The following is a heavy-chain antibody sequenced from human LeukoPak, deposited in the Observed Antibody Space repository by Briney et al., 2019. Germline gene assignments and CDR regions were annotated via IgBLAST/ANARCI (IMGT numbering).Heavy chain of an antibody. CDR3: AKLNVGSSSWYDFFDY. J-gene: IGHJ4*02. CDR2: ISGSSGSI. Sequence: PGGSLRLSCAASGFTFSSYAMSWVRQAPGKGLEWVSVISGSSGSIYYADSVKGRFTISRDKSKNTMYLQMNSLRAGDAAVYYCAKLNVGSSSWYDFFDYWGQGPLVTVSS. V-gene: IGHV3-23*01. D-gene: IGHD6-13*01. CDR1: GFTFSSYA.